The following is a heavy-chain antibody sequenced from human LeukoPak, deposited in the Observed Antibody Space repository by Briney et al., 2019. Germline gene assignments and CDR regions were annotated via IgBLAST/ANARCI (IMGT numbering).Heavy chain of an antibody. CDR3: ARDWEDYFDY. D-gene: IGHD1-26*01. CDR2: INHSGST. CDR1: SGSFSGYY. Sequence: SETLSLTCAVYSGSFSGYYWSWIRQPPGKGLEWIGEINHSGSTNYNPSLKSRVTISVDTSKNQFSLKLSSVTAADTAVYYCARDWEDYFDYWGQGTLVTVSS. V-gene: IGHV4-34*01. J-gene: IGHJ4*02.